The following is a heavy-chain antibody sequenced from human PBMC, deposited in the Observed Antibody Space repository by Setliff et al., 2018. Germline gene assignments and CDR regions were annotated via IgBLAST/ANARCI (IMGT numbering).Heavy chain of an antibody. CDR2: IKSKTDGGTT. CDR3: ARRLPYFGMDV. Sequence: LRLSCVASGFIFNNAWLTWVRQAPGKGLEWVGHIKSKTDGGTTDYAAPVKGRFTISRDDSKNTLYLQMNSLNTEDTAVYYCARRLPYFGMDVWGQGTTVTVSS. V-gene: IGHV3-15*01. CDR1: GFIFNNAW. D-gene: IGHD2-15*01. J-gene: IGHJ6*02.